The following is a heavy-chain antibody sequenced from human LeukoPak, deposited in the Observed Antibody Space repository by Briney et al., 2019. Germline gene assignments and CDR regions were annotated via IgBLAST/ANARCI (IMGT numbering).Heavy chain of an antibody. Sequence: GGSLRLSCAASGFTFSSYAMHWVRQAPGKGLEWVAVISYDGSNKYYADSVKGRFTISRDNSKNTLYLQMNSLRAEDTAVYYCAREGSRIVGASSSWDAFDIWGQGTMVTVSS. V-gene: IGHV3-30*04. J-gene: IGHJ3*02. CDR2: ISYDGSNK. D-gene: IGHD1-26*01. CDR1: GFTFSSYA. CDR3: AREGSRIVGASSSWDAFDI.